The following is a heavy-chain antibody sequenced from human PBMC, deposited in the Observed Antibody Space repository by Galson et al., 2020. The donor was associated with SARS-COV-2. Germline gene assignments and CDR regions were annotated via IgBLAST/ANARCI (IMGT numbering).Heavy chain of an antibody. CDR2: INHSGST. J-gene: IGHJ5*02. Sequence: SETLSLTCAVYGGSFSGYYWSWIRQPPGKGLEWIGEINHSGSTNYNPSLKSRVTISVDTSKNQFSLKLSSVTAADTAVYYCARGLRFLEWLLITHWFDPWGQGTLVTVSS. CDR1: GGSFSGYY. V-gene: IGHV4-34*01. CDR3: ARGLRFLEWLLITHWFDP. D-gene: IGHD3-3*01.